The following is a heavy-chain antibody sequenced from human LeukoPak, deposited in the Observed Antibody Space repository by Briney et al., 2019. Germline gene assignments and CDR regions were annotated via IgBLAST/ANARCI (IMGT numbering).Heavy chain of an antibody. CDR1: GFTFNIYA. D-gene: IGHD2-21*01. CDR2: ISGRGTAT. Sequence: GGSLRLSCAASGFTFNIYAMTWVRQAPGKGPEWVSTISGRGTATANADSVKGRFTISRDNSKNTVFMQMTGLTAEDTATYYCARDPVPKVAVLPIAGNSSDSWGQGTQVVVSS. J-gene: IGHJ5*01. CDR3: ARDPVPKVAVLPIAGNSSDS. V-gene: IGHV3-23*01.